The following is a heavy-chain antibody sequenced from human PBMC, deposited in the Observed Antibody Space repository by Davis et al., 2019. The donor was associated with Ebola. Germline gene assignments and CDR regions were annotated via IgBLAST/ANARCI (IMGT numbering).Heavy chain of an antibody. CDR3: AREEGYCSGSSCYSGYFDY. CDR2: INHSGST. J-gene: IGHJ4*02. D-gene: IGHD2-15*01. Sequence: SETLSLTCAVYGGSFSGYYWSWIRQPPGKGLEWIGEINHSGSTNYNPSLKSRVTISADTSKNQFSLKLNSVTAADTAVYYCAREEGYCSGSSCYSGYFDYWGQGTLVTVSS. CDR1: GGSFSGYY. V-gene: IGHV4-34*01.